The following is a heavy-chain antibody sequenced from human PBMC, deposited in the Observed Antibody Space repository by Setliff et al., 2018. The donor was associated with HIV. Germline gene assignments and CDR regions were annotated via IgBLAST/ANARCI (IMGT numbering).Heavy chain of an antibody. V-gene: IGHV1-69-2*01. D-gene: IGHD6-19*01. CDR1: GYTFTDYY. CDR2: VDPEDGET. CDR3: ATATGYSSGWSKNFDY. J-gene: IGHJ4*02. Sequence: GASVKVSCKASGYTFTDYYMHWVQQAPGKGLEWMGRVDPEDGETIYAEKFQGRVTITADTSTDTAYMELSSLRPEDTAVYYCATATGYSSGWSKNFDYWGQGTLVTVSS.